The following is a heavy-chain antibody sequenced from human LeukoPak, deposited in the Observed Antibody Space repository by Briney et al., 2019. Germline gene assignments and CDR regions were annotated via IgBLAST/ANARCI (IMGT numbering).Heavy chain of an antibody. D-gene: IGHD3-22*01. CDR1: GGSISSYY. Sequence: PSETLSLTCTVSGGSISSYYWSWIRQPPGKGLEWIGYIYYSGSTNYNPSLKSRVTISVDTSKNQFSLKLSSVTAADTAVYYCARALYYSSGYYSYYFDYWGQGTLVTVSS. V-gene: IGHV4-59*01. CDR2: IYYSGST. J-gene: IGHJ4*02. CDR3: ARALYYSSGYYSYYFDY.